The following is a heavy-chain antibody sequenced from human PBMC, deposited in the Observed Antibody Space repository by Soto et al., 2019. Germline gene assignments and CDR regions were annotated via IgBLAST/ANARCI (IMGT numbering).Heavy chain of an antibody. Sequence: QVQLVQSGAEVKKPGASVKVSCKASGYTFTSYDINWVRQATGQGLEWMGWMNPNSGNTGYAQKFQGRVTMTRNTSISTAYMELSSLRSEDTAVYYCARGLRSYYYDILAPGNAFDIWGQGTMVTVSS. V-gene: IGHV1-8*01. CDR2: MNPNSGNT. CDR3: ARGLRSYYYDILAPGNAFDI. CDR1: GYTFTSYD. J-gene: IGHJ3*02. D-gene: IGHD3-22*01.